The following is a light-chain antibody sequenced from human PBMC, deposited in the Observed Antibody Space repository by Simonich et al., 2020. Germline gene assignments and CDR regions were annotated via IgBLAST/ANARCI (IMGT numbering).Light chain of an antibody. V-gene: IGLV3-1*01. CDR2: QDS. CDR1: NLGDKY. Sequence: SYELTQPPSVSVSPGQTASITCSGDNLGDKYACWYQHKPGQPPVLVIYQDSKRPSVIPERFSGSNSGNTAPLTISGTQAMDEADYYCQAWDSSTVVFGGGTKLTVL. J-gene: IGLJ2*01. CDR3: QAWDSSTVV.